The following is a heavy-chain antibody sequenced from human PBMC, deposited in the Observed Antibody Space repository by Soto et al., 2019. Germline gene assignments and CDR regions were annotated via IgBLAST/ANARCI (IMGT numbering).Heavy chain of an antibody. CDR3: ARHSHEDHGDPNWFDS. Sequence: QVQLQESGPGLVKPSETLSLTCTVSGASISSNINYWGWIRQPPGKGLEWIASIYYTGNTFYNPSLKTRVTLSVDTSDNQFSLKLTSVTAADTAVYFCARHSHEDHGDPNWFDSWGQGTLVTVSS. V-gene: IGHV4-39*01. D-gene: IGHD4-17*01. J-gene: IGHJ5*01. CDR2: IYYTGNT. CDR1: GASISSNINY.